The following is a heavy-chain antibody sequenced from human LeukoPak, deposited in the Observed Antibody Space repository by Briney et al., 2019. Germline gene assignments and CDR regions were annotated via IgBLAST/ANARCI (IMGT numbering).Heavy chain of an antibody. CDR2: IYTSGST. Sequence: SETLSLTCTVSGGSISSGTYYWTWIRQPAGKGLEWIGRIYTSGSTNYNPSLKSRVTMSVDTSKNQFSLKLSSVTAADTAVYYCARDEENDILTGGGIDPWGQGTLVTVSP. D-gene: IGHD3-9*01. CDR3: ARDEENDILTGGGIDP. CDR1: GGSISSGTYY. V-gene: IGHV4-61*02. J-gene: IGHJ5*02.